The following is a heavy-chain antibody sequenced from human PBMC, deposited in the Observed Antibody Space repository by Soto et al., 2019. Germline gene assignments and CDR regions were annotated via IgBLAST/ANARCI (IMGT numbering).Heavy chain of an antibody. V-gene: IGHV1-18*01. CDR1: GYTFTSYG. Sequence: ASVKVSCKASGYTFTSYGISWVRQAPGQGLEWMGWISAYNGNTNYAQKLQGRVTMTTDTSTSTAYMELRSLRSDDTAVYYCARDRLIRFYYYGMDVWGQGTTVTSP. D-gene: IGHD3-3*01. CDR2: ISAYNGNT. CDR3: ARDRLIRFYYYGMDV. J-gene: IGHJ6*02.